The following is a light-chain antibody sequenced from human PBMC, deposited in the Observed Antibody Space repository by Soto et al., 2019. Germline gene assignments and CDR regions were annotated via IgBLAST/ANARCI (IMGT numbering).Light chain of an antibody. Sequence: ENVASMSPGTLSLYTGERATLSCRASQSVSIDHLSCYQQKPAQTPKVLLYGASSSATGIPDMFSGSGSGTDFTLTISRLEPEYFAVYYCHQYGSSPLTFGGGTKVDI. CDR3: HQYGSSPLT. V-gene: IGKV3-20*01. J-gene: IGKJ4*01. CDR1: QSVSIDH. CDR2: GAS.